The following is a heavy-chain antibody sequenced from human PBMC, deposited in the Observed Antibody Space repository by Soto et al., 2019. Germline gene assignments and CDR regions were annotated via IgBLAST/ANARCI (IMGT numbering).Heavy chain of an antibody. D-gene: IGHD2-2*01. CDR2: IYYSGST. CDR3: ARGRTSSPTPGDY. Sequence: SETLSLTCAVSGGSISTTHWWTWVRQPPGKGLEWIGYIYYSGSTYYNPSLKSRVTISVDTSKNQFSLKLSSVTAADTAVYYCARGRTSSPTPGDYWGQGTLVTVSS. J-gene: IGHJ4*02. CDR1: GGSISTTHW. V-gene: IGHV4-4*02.